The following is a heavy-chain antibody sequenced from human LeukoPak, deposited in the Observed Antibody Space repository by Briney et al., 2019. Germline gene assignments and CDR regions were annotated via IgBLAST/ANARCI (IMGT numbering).Heavy chain of an antibody. D-gene: IGHD6-6*01. J-gene: IGHJ5*02. CDR1: GFTFSSYW. V-gene: IGHV3-21*01. CDR3: ARDIAARPRWFDH. CDR2: ISSSSRYI. Sequence: GGSLRLSCAASGFTFSSYWMSWVRQAPGKGLEWVSSISSSSRYIYYADSVKGRFTISRDNAKNSLYLQINSLRAEDTAVYYCARDIAARPRWFDHWGQGTLVTVSS.